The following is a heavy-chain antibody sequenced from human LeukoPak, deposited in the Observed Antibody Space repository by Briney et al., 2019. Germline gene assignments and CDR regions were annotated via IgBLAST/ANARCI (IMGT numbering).Heavy chain of an antibody. D-gene: IGHD2/OR15-2a*01. V-gene: IGHV1-3*01. Sequence: ASVKVSCKASGGTFSSYAISWVRQAPGQGLEWMGWINADNGDTKYSQKFQDRVTITRDTYASTTYMELSSLSSEDTAVYYCASEIEGNTYFDDWGQGTLVSVSS. J-gene: IGHJ4*02. CDR2: INADNGDT. CDR3: ASEIEGNTYFDD. CDR1: GGTFSSYA.